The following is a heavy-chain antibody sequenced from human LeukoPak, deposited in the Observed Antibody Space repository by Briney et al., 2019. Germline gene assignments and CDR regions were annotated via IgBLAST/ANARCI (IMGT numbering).Heavy chain of an antibody. V-gene: IGHV3-30*04. J-gene: IGHJ3*02. D-gene: IGHD6-19*01. CDR3: ARLREYSGGAEAFDI. CDR2: ISYDGSNK. Sequence: GGSLRLSCAASGFTFSSYAMHWVRQAPGKGLEWVAVISYDGSNKYYADSVKGRFTISRDNSKDTLYFQMNSLRAEDTAVYYCARLREYSGGAEAFDIWGQGTMVTVS. CDR1: GFTFSSYA.